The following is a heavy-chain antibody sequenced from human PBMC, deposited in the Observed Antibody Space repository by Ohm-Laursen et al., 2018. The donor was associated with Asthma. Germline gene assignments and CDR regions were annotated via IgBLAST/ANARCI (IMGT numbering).Heavy chain of an antibody. CDR2: ISYDGSNK. CDR1: GFTFSSYG. CDR3: ALTIAEVSYYYGMDV. J-gene: IGHJ6*02. V-gene: IGHV3-30*03. D-gene: IGHD6-13*01. Sequence: SLRLSCSAPGFTFSSYGMHWVRQAPGKGLEWVAVISYDGSNKYYADSVKGRFTISRDNSKNTLYLQMNSLRAEDTAVYYCALTIAEVSYYYGMDVWGQGTTVTVSS.